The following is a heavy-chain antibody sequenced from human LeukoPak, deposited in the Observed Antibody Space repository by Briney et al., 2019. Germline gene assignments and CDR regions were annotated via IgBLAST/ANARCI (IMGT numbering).Heavy chain of an antibody. CDR3: ARGGTPMIIFYYYGMDV. J-gene: IGHJ6*02. D-gene: IGHD5-18*01. V-gene: IGHV3-48*03. CDR2: ISASGSTI. Sequence: GGSLRLSCAVSGFTFSSYDMNWVRQAPGKGLEWVSYISASGSTIYYADSVKGRFTISRHNAKNSLFLQMNSLRPEDTAMYYCARGGTPMIIFYYYGMDVWGQGTTVTVSS. CDR1: GFTFSSYD.